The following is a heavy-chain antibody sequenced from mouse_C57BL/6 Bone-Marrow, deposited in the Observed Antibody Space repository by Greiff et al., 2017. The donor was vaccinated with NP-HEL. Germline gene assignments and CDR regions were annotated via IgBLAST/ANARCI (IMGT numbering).Heavy chain of an antibody. J-gene: IGHJ3*01. CDR2: IYPGSGST. D-gene: IGHD1-1*01. CDR3: ARRYYGSRAFAY. Sequence: QVQLKESGAELVKPGASVKMSCKASGYTFTSYWITWVKQRPGKGLEWIGDIYPGSGSTNYNEKFKSKATLTVDTSSSTAYMQLSSLTSEDSAVYYCARRYYGSRAFAYWGQGTLVTVSA. CDR1: GYTFTSYW. V-gene: IGHV1-55*01.